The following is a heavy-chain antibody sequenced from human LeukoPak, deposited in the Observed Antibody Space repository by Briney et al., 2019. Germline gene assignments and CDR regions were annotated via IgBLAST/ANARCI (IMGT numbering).Heavy chain of an antibody. D-gene: IGHD2-15*01. CDR2: IKSKIDGGTT. Sequence: GGSLRLSCAASGFTFSNAWMNWVRQAPGKGLDWVGRIKSKIDGGTTDYGAPVKGRFTISRDDSKNTLYLQMNSLKSEDTAVYYCTTIRGFCSGRSCLGYWGQGTLVTVSS. V-gene: IGHV3-15*01. CDR3: TTIRGFCSGRSCLGY. CDR1: GFTFSNAW. J-gene: IGHJ4*02.